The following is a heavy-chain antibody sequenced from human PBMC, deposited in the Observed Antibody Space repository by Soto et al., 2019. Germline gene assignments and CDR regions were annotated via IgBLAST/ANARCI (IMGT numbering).Heavy chain of an antibody. Sequence: QVQLQESGPGLVKPSGALSLTCGVFGGSISNSNWWTWVRQPPGKGLEWIGEIDHSGCTNYNSSLMSRVTISLDKVNNQFSLKLTSVTAADTAVYYCAHRPIVGAAIWGQGTLVTVSS. CDR1: GGSISNSNW. D-gene: IGHD1-26*01. CDR3: AHRPIVGAAI. CDR2: IDHSGCT. J-gene: IGHJ4*02. V-gene: IGHV4-4*02.